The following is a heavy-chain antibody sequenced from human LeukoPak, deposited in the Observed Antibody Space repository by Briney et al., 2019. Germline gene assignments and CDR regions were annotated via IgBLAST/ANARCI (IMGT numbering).Heavy chain of an antibody. CDR1: GFTFSTYW. Sequence: GGSLRLSCAASGFTFSTYWMSWVRQAPGKGLEWVANIKQDGSEKYYVDSVKGRFTISRDNAKNSLYLQMNSLRAEDTAVYYCARDGGVMGPHSSSGFDYWGQGTLVTVSS. J-gene: IGHJ4*02. V-gene: IGHV3-7*01. CDR2: IKQDGSEK. CDR3: ARDGGVMGPHSSSGFDY. D-gene: IGHD6-13*01.